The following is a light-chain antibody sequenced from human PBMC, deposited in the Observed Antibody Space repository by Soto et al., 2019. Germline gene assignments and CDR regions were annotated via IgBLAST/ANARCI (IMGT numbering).Light chain of an antibody. V-gene: IGLV2-14*03. CDR2: DVN. J-gene: IGLJ1*01. CDR3: SSYTNSAPFYV. Sequence: QSVLTQPASVSGSPGQSITIPCTGTSNDIGGYNYVSWYQQFPGKAPKLIIYDVNNRPSGVSYRFSGSKSGDTASLTISGLQAEDDADYYCSSYTNSAPFYVFGPGTKVTVL. CDR1: SNDIGGYNY.